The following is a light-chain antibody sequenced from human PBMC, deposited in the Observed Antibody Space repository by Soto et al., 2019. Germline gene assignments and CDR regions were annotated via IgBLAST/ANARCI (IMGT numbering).Light chain of an antibody. V-gene: IGKV3-11*01. CDR3: QQRSNGPPIT. Sequence: ERVMTQHPANLSVSPGAMATLSCRASQSVSRYLAWYQQKPGQAPRLLIYDASNRATGIPARFSGSGSGTDFTLTISSLEPEDFAVYYCQQRSNGPPITFGQGTRLE. CDR2: DAS. J-gene: IGKJ5*01. CDR1: QSVSRY.